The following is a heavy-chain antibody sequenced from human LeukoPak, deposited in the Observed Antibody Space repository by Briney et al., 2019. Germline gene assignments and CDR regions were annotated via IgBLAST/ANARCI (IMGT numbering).Heavy chain of an antibody. CDR1: GGSFSGYY. Sequence: SETLSLTCAVYGGSFSGYYWSWIRQPPGKGLEWIGEINHSGSTNYNPSLKSRVTISVDTSKNQFSLKLSSVTAADTAVYYCARGEMGSSWYGYYYYMDVWGKGTTVTVSS. J-gene: IGHJ6*03. V-gene: IGHV4-34*01. CDR3: ARGEMGSSWYGYYYYMDV. CDR2: INHSGST. D-gene: IGHD6-13*01.